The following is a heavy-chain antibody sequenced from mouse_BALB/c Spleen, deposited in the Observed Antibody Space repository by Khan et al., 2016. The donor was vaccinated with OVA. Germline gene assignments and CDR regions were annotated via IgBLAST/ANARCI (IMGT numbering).Heavy chain of an antibody. CDR1: GFTLTGYG. J-gene: IGHJ3*01. V-gene: IGHV2-6-7*01. CDR3: AGEQWRGGFAY. CDR2: ICGDGGT. Sequence: VQLVESGPGLVAPSQSLSITCTASGFTLTGYGITWIRQPPGKGLEWLGTICGDGGTDYNPAIKTRQSISKENTKNKVFLKKNSVRTDDTTRYYCAGEQWRGGFAYWGQGTLVTVSA.